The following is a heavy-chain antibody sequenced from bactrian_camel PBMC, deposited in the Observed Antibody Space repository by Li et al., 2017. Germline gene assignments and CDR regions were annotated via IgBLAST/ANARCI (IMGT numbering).Heavy chain of an antibody. V-gene: IGHV3S1*01. CDR1: ESTYNARC. D-gene: IGHD5*01. Sequence: HVQLVESGGGSVQAGGSLRLSCITVFESTYNARCMGWFRQAPGKEREGVALLNFDGATAYAESMKGRFTISQDNPKNTVYLQMNRLKTEDTAMYYCSNGKDQSGWKTPGPGTQVTVS. CDR2: LNFDGAT. J-gene: IGHJ4*01.